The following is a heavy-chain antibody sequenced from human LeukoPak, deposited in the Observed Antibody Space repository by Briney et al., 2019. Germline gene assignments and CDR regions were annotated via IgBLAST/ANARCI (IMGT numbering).Heavy chain of an antibody. CDR1: GFTFSSYG. CDR3: AREEYQLLSTLGFDY. J-gene: IGHJ4*02. CDR2: ILYDATNK. Sequence: GGSLRLSCAASGFTFSSYGMHWVRQAPDKGLEWVAFILYDATNKYYADSVKGRFTISRDNSKSTLYLQMNSLRAEDTAVYYCAREEYQLLSTLGFDYWGQGTLVTVSS. D-gene: IGHD2-2*01. V-gene: IGHV3-30*02.